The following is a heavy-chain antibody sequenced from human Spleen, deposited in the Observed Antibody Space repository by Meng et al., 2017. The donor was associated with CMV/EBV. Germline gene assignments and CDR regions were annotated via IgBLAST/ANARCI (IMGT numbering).Heavy chain of an antibody. J-gene: IGHJ4*02. CDR2: IIPIFGTA. V-gene: IGHV1-69*05. CDR1: DGTFGSYD. Sequence: KAADGTFGSYDISWLRQAPGQGLEWMGGIIPIFGTANYAPKFQGRVTITTDKSTSTAYMELSSLRSEDTAVYYCARDRGSYYSGFDYWGQGTLVTVSS. CDR3: ARDRGSYYSGFDY. D-gene: IGHD1-26*01.